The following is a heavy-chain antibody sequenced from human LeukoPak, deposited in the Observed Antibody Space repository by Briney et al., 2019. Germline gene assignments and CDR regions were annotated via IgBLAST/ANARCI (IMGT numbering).Heavy chain of an antibody. D-gene: IGHD2-21*01. CDR3: ARDQGKGEYYFDY. J-gene: IGHJ4*02. CDR2: INPNSGGT. V-gene: IGHV1-2*02. CDR1: GYTFTGYY. Sequence: ASVKVSCKASGYTFTGYYMHWVRQAPGQGLEWMGWINPNSGGTNYAQKFQGRVTMTRDTSISTAYMGLSRLRSDDTAVYYCARDQGKGEYYFDYWGQGTLVTVSS.